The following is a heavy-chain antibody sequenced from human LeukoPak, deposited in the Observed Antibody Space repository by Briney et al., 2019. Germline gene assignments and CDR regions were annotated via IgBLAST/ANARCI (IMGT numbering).Heavy chain of an antibody. D-gene: IGHD2-2*01. V-gene: IGHV3-21*01. CDR1: GFTFSSYS. Sequence: PGGSLRLSCAASGFTFSSYSTNWVRQAPGKGLEWASSISSSSSYIYYADSVKGRFTISRDNAKNSLYLQMNSLRAEDTAVYYCAREDIVVVPAAMTEEDYYYYGMDVWGQGTTVTVSS. CDR2: ISSSSSYI. CDR3: AREDIVVVPAAMTEEDYYYYGMDV. J-gene: IGHJ6*02.